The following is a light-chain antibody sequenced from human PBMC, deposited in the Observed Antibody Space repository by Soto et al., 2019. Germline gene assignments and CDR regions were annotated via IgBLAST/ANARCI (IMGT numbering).Light chain of an antibody. Sequence: QSVLTQPPSTSGTPGQRVTISCSGSSSNIGSSYVYWYQQLPGTAPKLLIYKNNARPSGVPDRFSGSKSGTSASLAISGPRSEDEGDYYCQAYDYSLTASVFGGGTKLTVL. CDR3: QAYDYSLTASV. CDR2: KNN. J-gene: IGLJ3*02. V-gene: IGLV1-47*01. CDR1: SSNIGSSY.